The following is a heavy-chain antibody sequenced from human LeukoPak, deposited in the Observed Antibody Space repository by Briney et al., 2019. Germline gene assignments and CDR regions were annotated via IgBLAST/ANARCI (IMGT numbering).Heavy chain of an antibody. CDR2: MSYDGNNK. J-gene: IGHJ4*02. CDR3: ARDGDTAIRGVNFDY. D-gene: IGHD3-10*01. CDR1: GFPFSTNA. V-gene: IGHV3-30-3*01. Sequence: GGSLRLSRAAPGFPFSTNAIHWVRQAPGKGRGGGAVMSYDGNNKYYADSVKSRFTISRDNSKNTLYLQMNNLITEDTAVYYCARDGDTAIRGVNFDYWGQGSLVTVSS.